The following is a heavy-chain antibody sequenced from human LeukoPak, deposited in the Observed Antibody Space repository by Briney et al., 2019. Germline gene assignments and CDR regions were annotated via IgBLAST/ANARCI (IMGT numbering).Heavy chain of an antibody. V-gene: IGHV3-23*01. CDR3: AKDRVYYYDSSGYPSAFQH. D-gene: IGHD3-22*01. CDR1: GCTFSSYA. CDR2: ISGSGGST. Sequence: PGGSLRLSCAASGCTFSSYAMSWVRQAPGKGLDWVSAISGSGGSTYYADSVKGRFTISRDNSKNTLYLQMNSLSAEDTAVYYCAKDRVYYYDSSGYPSAFQHWGQGTLVTVSS. J-gene: IGHJ1*01.